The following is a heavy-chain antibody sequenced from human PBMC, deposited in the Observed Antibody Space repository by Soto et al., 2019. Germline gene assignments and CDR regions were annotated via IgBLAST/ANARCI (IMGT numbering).Heavy chain of an antibody. CDR1: GFTFSSYS. V-gene: IGHV3-48*01. CDR2: ISSSSTI. D-gene: IGHD3-10*01. Sequence: GGSLRLSCAASGFTFSSYSMNWVRQAPGKGLEWVSYISSSSTIYYADSVKGRFTISRDNAKKSLYLQMNSLRAEDTAVYYCARVLLWFGELLSPVDYWGQGTLVTVSS. J-gene: IGHJ4*02. CDR3: ARVLLWFGELLSPVDY.